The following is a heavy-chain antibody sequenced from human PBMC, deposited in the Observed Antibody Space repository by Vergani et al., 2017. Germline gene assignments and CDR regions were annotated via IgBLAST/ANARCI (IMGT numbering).Heavy chain of an antibody. CDR1: GYTFTGYY. D-gene: IGHD3-10*01. CDR2: ISAYNGNT. V-gene: IGHV1-18*04. CDR3: ARDHKIGLYGSGSYYYYYYGMDV. J-gene: IGHJ6*02. Sequence: QVQLVQSGAEVKKPGASVKVSCKASGYTFTGYYMHWVRQAPGQGLEWMGWISAYNGNTNYAQKLQGRVTMTTDTSTSTAYMELRSLRSDDTAVYYCARDHKIGLYGSGSYYYYYYGMDVWGQGTTVTVSS.